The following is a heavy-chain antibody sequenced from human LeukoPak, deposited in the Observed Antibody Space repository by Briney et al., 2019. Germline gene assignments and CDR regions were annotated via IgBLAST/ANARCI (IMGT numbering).Heavy chain of an antibody. Sequence: GGSLRLSCAASGFTFDDYAMHWVRQAPGKGLEWVSLISWDGGSTYYADSVKGRFTISRDNSKNSLYLQMNSLRAEDTALYYCSTSIAAAGHAFDIWGQGTTVTVSS. J-gene: IGHJ3*02. CDR2: ISWDGGST. D-gene: IGHD6-13*01. V-gene: IGHV3-43D*03. CDR1: GFTFDDYA. CDR3: STSIAAAGHAFDI.